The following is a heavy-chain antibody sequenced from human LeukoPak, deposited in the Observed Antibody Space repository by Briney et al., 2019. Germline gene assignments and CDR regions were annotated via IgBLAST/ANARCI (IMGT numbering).Heavy chain of an antibody. CDR3: ARGSYDFWRGHYYRDNYHYYMDV. Sequence: ASVKVSCKASGGSFSSYAISWVRQAPGQGPEWMGGIIPIFGSTKYAEKYQGRVTMTTDESTGTAYMELRSLRSDDTAVYFCARGSYDFWRGHYYRDNYHYYMDVWGTGTTVTVSS. V-gene: IGHV1-69*05. CDR1: GGSFSSYA. D-gene: IGHD3/OR15-3a*01. J-gene: IGHJ6*03. CDR2: IIPIFGST.